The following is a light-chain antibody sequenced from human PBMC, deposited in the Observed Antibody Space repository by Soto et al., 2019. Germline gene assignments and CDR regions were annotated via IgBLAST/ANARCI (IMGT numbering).Light chain of an antibody. V-gene: IGLV1-40*01. Sequence: SCTGSSSNIGAGYNVHWYQQLPGTAPKLLIYGNSNRPSGVPDRFSGSKSGTSASLAITGLQAEDEADYYCQSYDSSLSGDVFGTGTKLTVL. CDR2: GNS. J-gene: IGLJ1*01. CDR1: SSNIGAGYN. CDR3: QSYDSSLSGDV.